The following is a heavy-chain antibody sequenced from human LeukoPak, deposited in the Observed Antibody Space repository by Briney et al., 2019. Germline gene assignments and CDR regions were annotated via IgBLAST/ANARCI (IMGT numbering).Heavy chain of an antibody. D-gene: IGHD6-19*01. CDR3: ARDPQQRLVRHSRGYYYIDV. CDR2: IYTSGST. J-gene: IGHJ6*03. CDR1: GGSIQGHY. V-gene: IGHV4-4*07. Sequence: SETLSLTCTVSGGSIQGHYWCWLRQPAGKGLEWIGRIYTSGSTNYNPSLKSRVTISVDKSKNQFSLKLSSVTAADTAVYYCARDPQQRLVRHSRGYYYIDVWGKGTTVTVSS.